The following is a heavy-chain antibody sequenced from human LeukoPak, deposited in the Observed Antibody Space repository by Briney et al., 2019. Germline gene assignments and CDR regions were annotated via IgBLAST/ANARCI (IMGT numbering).Heavy chain of an antibody. CDR2: ISSSGSTI. V-gene: IGHV3-11*01. CDR1: GFTFSDYY. J-gene: IGHJ4*02. Sequence: GGSLRLSCAASGFTFSDYYMSWIRQAPGKGLEWVSYISSSGSTIYYADSVKGRFTISRDNAKNTLYLQMNSLRAEDTAVYYCAKDPEVLPLDYWGQGTLVTVSS. D-gene: IGHD1-14*01. CDR3: AKDPEVLPLDY.